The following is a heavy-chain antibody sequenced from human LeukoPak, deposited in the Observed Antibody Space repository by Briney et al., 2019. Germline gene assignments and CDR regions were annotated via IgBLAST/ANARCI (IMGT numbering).Heavy chain of an antibody. Sequence: PSETLSLTCTVSGGSISSYYWSWIRQPPGKGLEWIGYIYYSGSTNYNPSLKSRVTISVDTSKNQFSLKLSSVTAADTAVYYCARGYSSSWPYYYYMDVWGKGTTVTVSS. V-gene: IGHV4-59*01. D-gene: IGHD6-13*01. CDR3: ARGYSSSWPYYYYMDV. CDR2: IYYSGST. J-gene: IGHJ6*03. CDR1: GGSISSYY.